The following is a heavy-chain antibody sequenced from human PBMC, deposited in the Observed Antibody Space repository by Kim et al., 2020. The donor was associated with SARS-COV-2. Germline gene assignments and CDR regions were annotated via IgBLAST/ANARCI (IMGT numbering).Heavy chain of an antibody. V-gene: IGHV3-30*18. J-gene: IGHJ5*02. CDR3: AKGVGGYGDCNGGVCNWFDP. D-gene: IGHD4-17*01. Sequence: GGSLRLSCAASGFTFSSYGMHWVRQAPGKGLEWVAVISYDGSNKYYADSVKGRFTISRDNSKNTLYLQMNSLRAEDTAVYYCAKGVGGYGDCNGGVCNWFDPWGQGTLVTVSS. CDR1: GFTFSSYG. CDR2: ISYDGSNK.